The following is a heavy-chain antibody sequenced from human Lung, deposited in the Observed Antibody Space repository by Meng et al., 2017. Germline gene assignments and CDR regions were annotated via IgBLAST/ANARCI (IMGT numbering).Heavy chain of an antibody. D-gene: IGHD4-11*01. J-gene: IGHJ4*02. CDR2: INHSGST. Sequence: QVQLQQWGGGLLKPSETLSLTGVVSGGSFSDYYWSWIRQRPGKGLEWIGEINHSGSTNYNPSLESRATISVDTSQNNLSLKLSSVTAADSAVYYCARGPTTMAHDFDYWGQGTLVTVSS. CDR3: ARGPTTMAHDFDY. CDR1: GGSFSDYY. V-gene: IGHV4-34*01.